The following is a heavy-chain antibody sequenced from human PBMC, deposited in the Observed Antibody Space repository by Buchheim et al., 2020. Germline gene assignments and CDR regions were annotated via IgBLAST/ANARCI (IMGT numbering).Heavy chain of an antibody. CDR3: KTNYSPGSSFDY. V-gene: IGHV3-30*03. CDR1: GFTFSSYG. J-gene: IGHJ4*02. Sequence: QVQLVESGGGVVQPGRSLRLSCAASGFTFSSYGMHWVRQAPGKGLEWVAVISYDGSNKYYADSVKGRFTISRDNSKNTLYLQMNSLRAEDTAVYYCKTNYSPGSSFDYWGQGTL. CDR2: ISYDGSNK. D-gene: IGHD4-11*01.